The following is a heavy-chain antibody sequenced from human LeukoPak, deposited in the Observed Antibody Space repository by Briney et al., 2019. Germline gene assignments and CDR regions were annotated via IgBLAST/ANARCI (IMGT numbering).Heavy chain of an antibody. D-gene: IGHD5-18*01. CDR1: GFTFSSYA. J-gene: IGHJ4*02. Sequence: GGSLRLSCAASGFTFSSYAMSWVRQAPRKGLQGVSSISGSGGSTYYADSVKGRFTISRDNSKNTLYLQMNSLRAEDTAIYYCAKATVDTAIDDYFDYWGQGTLVTVSS. V-gene: IGHV3-23*01. CDR3: AKATVDTAIDDYFDY. CDR2: ISGSGGST.